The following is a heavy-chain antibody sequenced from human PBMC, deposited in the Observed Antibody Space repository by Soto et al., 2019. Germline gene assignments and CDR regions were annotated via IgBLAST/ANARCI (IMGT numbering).Heavy chain of an antibody. CDR3: ARGNIANFFEP. CDR2: IYPSDSKV. CDR1: GYSFSSYW. V-gene: IGHV5-51*01. Sequence: DSLKISCNTSGYSFSSYWIVWVRQKPGKGLEWMGVIYPSDSKVKYNPSVQGQVTMSADKSISTTYLQWSSLKASDTAKYFCARGNIANFFEPWGQGTPVTVSS. J-gene: IGHJ5*02. D-gene: IGHD3-16*02.